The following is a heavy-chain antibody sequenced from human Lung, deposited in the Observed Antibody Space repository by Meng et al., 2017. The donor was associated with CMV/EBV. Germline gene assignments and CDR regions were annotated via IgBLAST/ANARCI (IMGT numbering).Heavy chain of an antibody. J-gene: IGHJ5*02. CDR3: ARGRSSTRYCSSTSCYSRGWIWFDP. V-gene: IGHV4-34*01. D-gene: IGHD2-2*01. CDR2: INHSGST. CDR1: Y. Sequence: YCGWIRQPPGKGLEWIGEINHSGSTNYNPSLKSRVTISVDTSKNQFSLKLSSVTAADTAVYYCARGRSSTRYCSSTSCYSRGWIWFDPWGQGTLVTVSS.